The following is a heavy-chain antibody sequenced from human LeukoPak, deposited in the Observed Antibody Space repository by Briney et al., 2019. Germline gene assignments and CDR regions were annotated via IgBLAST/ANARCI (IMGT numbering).Heavy chain of an antibody. Sequence: SETLSLTCTVSGGSISSSSYYWGWIRQPPGKGLEWIGSIYYSGSTHYNPSLKSRVTISVDTSKNQFSLKLSSVTAADTAVYYCARVQQWLAYDYWGQGTLVTVSS. V-gene: IGHV4-39*07. CDR1: GGSISSSSYY. CDR3: ARVQQWLAYDY. CDR2: IYYSGST. D-gene: IGHD6-19*01. J-gene: IGHJ4*02.